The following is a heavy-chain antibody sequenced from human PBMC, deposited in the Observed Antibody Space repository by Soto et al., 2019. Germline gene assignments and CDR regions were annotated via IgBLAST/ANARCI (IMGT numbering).Heavy chain of an antibody. D-gene: IGHD3-22*01. CDR2: IIPIFGTA. Sequence: QVQLVQSGAEVKKPGSSVKVSCKASGGTFSSYAISWVRQAPGQGLEWMGGIIPIFGTANYAQKFQGRVTITADESTSTAYMELSSLRAEDTAVYYFARVFGDSSGYYLYYYYGMDVWGQGTTVTVSS. CDR3: ARVFGDSSGYYLYYYYGMDV. V-gene: IGHV1-69*01. J-gene: IGHJ6*02. CDR1: GGTFSSYA.